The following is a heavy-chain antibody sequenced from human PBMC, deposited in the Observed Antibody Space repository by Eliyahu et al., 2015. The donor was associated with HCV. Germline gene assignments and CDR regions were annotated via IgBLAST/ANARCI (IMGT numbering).Heavy chain of an antibody. D-gene: IGHD3-10*01. J-gene: IGHJ6*03. CDR1: GFXXXKAW. V-gene: IGHV3-15*01. CDR3: TTGAPGGFDYYLDV. Sequence: EVQLVESGGGLVKPGGSLXLXCAASGFXXXKAWMSWVRQXPGKGLEWIGRIKSKTEGGTTDYAAPVKGRFTISRDDSKSTLYLQMNSLKTEDTAVYYCTTGAPGGFDYYLDVWGQGTTVTVSS. CDR2: IKSKTEGGTT.